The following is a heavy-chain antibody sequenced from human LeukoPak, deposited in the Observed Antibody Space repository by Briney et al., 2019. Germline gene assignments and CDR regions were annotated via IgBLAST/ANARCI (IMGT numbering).Heavy chain of an antibody. D-gene: IGHD1-26*01. CDR1: GFTFSSYG. V-gene: IGHV3-30*18. J-gene: IGHJ4*02. CDR2: ISYDGSNK. CDR3: AKESGSYYPHFDY. Sequence: GGSLILSCAASGFTFSSYGMHWVRQAPGKGLEWVAVISYDGSNKYYADSVKGRFTISRDNSKNTLYLQMNSLRAEDTAVYYCAKESGSYYPHFDYWGQGTLVTVSS.